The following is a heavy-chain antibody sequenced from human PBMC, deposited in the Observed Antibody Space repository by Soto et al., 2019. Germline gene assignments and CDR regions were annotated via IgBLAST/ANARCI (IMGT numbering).Heavy chain of an antibody. D-gene: IGHD4-17*01. CDR1: GASTGSGGYY. V-gene: IGHV4-31*03. CDR2: IHYTGST. J-gene: IGHJ4*02. Sequence: QVQLQESGPGLVKTSQTLSLTCTVSGASTGSGGYYWSWIRQHPGKGLEWIGYIHYTGSTYYSPSLKSRASISVDTSKNQFSLKLDSVTAADTAVYYCARADYGDRGLAFDSWGQGTLVTVSS. CDR3: ARADYGDRGLAFDS.